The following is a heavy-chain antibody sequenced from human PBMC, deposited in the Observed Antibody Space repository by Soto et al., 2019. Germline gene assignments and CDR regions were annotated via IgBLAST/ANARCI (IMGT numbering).Heavy chain of an antibody. V-gene: IGHV4-59*01. D-gene: IGHD6-25*01. Sequence: SETLSLTSPVSGGSISTYYWSWIRQPPGKGLEWIGYIYYDGSTSYNPSLRSRVTISVDTSKNQFSLILSSVTSADTAVYYCARDQLSSGLYVWFDPWGQGTLVTVS. CDR3: ARDQLSSGLYVWFDP. J-gene: IGHJ5*02. CDR1: GGSISTYY. CDR2: IYYDGST.